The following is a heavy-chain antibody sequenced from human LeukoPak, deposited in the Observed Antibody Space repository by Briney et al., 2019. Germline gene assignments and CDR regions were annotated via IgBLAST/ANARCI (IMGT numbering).Heavy chain of an antibody. CDR1: GYTFTNYA. CDR2: INPNTGNP. J-gene: IGHJ4*02. V-gene: IGHV7-4-1*02. CDR3: ARDNWEFSSSSFDY. D-gene: IGHD6-6*01. Sequence: ASVRVSCKASGYTFTNYAINWVRQAPGQGLEWMGWINPNTGNPIYAQGFTGRFVFSLDTSVNTTNLQINSLKAEDTAVYYCARDNWEFSSSSFDYWGQGTLVTVSS.